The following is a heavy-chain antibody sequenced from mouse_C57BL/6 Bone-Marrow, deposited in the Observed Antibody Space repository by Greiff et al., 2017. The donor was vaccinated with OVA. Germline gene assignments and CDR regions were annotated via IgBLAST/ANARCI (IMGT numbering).Heavy chain of an antibody. J-gene: IGHJ4*01. CDR1: GFTFTDYY. V-gene: IGHV7-3*01. D-gene: IGHD1-1*01. CDR3: GRYKEYYGYYAKDY. Sequence: EVQVVESGGGLVQPGGSLSLSCAASGFTFTDYYMSWVRQPPGKALEWLGFIRNKANGYTTEYSASVKGRFTISRDNSQSILYLQMIALTADDSAADYCGRYKEYYGYYAKDYWGQGTSVTVAS. CDR2: IRNKANGYTT.